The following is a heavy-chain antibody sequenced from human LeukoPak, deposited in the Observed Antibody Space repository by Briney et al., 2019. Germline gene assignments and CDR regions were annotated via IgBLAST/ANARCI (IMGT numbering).Heavy chain of an antibody. V-gene: IGHV4-61*05. J-gene: IGHJ3*02. CDR2: IYYSGST. CDR1: GGSISSSSYY. D-gene: IGHD2-15*01. Sequence: SETLSLTCTVSGGSISSSSYYWGWIRQPPGKGLEWVGYIYYSGSTTYNPSLKSRVTISLDTSENQFSLKLSSVSAADTALYYCARHLSAGRPAFDIWGQGTMVAVSS. CDR3: ARHLSAGRPAFDI.